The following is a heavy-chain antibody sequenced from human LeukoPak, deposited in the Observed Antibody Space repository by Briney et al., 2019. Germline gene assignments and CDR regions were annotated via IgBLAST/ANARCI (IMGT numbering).Heavy chain of an antibody. J-gene: IGHJ4*02. D-gene: IGHD5-24*01. Sequence: GGSLRLSCAAPGFNFGGYWMNWVRQVPGKGPVWVARINTDGRSTSYAPSVKGRFTISRDNAKSTLHLQMNNLRAEDTAVYYCGRDVWGDRDGFLDCWGQGTLVTVSS. V-gene: IGHV3-74*01. CDR1: GFNFGGYW. CDR2: INTDGRST. CDR3: GRDVWGDRDGFLDC.